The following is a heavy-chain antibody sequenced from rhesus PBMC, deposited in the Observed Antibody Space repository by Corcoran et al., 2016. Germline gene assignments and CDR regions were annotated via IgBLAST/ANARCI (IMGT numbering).Heavy chain of an antibody. CDR1: GFSLGTDGTG. V-gene: IGHV2-95*01. CDR2: IYSDATA. J-gene: IGHJ4*01. D-gene: IGHD3S6*01. Sequence: QVTLKETGPALVKSTETLTLTCTFSGFSLGTDGTGFHWLRQPPGKTLQWLYFIYSDATAWYTHSVKNRLTVARDTCKNQGVLTMTNMDPMDTATYYCARDPTTEATIDSWGQGVLVTVSS. CDR3: ARDPTTEATIDS.